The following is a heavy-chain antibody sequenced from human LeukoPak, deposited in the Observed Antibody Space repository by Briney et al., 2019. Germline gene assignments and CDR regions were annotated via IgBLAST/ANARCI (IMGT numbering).Heavy chain of an antibody. CDR3: ARSCSGGSCYRGDAFDI. CDR2: INPSGGST. V-gene: IGHV1-46*01. CDR1: GGTFSSYA. Sequence: ASVKVSCKASGGTFSSYAISWVRQAPGQGLEWMGIINPSGGSTSYAQKFQGRVTMTRDTSTSTVYMELSSLRSEDTAVYYCARSCSGGSCYRGDAFDIWGQGTMVTVSS. J-gene: IGHJ3*02. D-gene: IGHD2-15*01.